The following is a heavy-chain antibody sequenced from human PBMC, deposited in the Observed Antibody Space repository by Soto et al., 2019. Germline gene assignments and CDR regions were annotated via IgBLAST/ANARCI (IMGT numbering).Heavy chain of an antibody. Sequence: PSETLSLTCAVYGGSFRGYYWSWIRQPPGKGLEWIGEINHSGSTNYNPSLKSRVTISVDTSKNQFSLKLSSVTAADTAVYYCARGPGVVVAAKAPANYGMDVWGQGTTVTVSS. J-gene: IGHJ6*02. CDR3: ARGPGVVVAAKAPANYGMDV. CDR2: INHSGST. D-gene: IGHD2-15*01. V-gene: IGHV4-34*01. CDR1: GGSFRGYY.